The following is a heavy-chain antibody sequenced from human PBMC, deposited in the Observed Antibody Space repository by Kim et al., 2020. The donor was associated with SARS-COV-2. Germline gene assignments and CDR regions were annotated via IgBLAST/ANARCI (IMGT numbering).Heavy chain of an antibody. V-gene: IGHV3-23*01. CDR3: VKGGWLDS. CDR2: IGGRSGGT. Sequence: GGSLRLSCLASGFTFSTYDMTWVRQAPGKGLEWVSGIGGRSGGTYYADSVKGRFTISRDNSKNTLYLQMTSLRAEDTAIYYFVKGGWLDSWGQGTPVTVS. J-gene: IGHJ5*01. CDR1: GFTFSTYD.